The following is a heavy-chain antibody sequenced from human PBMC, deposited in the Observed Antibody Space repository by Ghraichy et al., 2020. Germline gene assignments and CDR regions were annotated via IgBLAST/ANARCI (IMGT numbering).Heavy chain of an antibody. D-gene: IGHD3-9*01. CDR1: GYTFTSYF. CDR3: ARAKRYFDWLPDY. V-gene: IGHV1-46*03. J-gene: IGHJ4*02. Sequence: ASVKVSCKASGYTFTSYFMHWVRQAPGQGLEWMGTINPIGGKTTYAQKFQGRVAVTTDTSTSTVYMELSSLRSEDTAVYYCARAKRYFDWLPDYWGQGTPVTVSS. CDR2: INPIGGKT.